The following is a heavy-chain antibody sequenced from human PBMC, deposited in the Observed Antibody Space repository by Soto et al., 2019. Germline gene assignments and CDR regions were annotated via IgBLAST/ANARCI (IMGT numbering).Heavy chain of an antibody. CDR2: INPSGGST. CDR3: ARDAFFVAYRSSAPFDH. CDR1: GYTFTSYY. Sequence: QVQLVQSGAEVKKPGASVKVSCKASGYTFTSYYMHWVRQAPGQGLEWMGIINPSGGSTSYAQKFQGRVTMTRDTSPSTVDMELSSLRSDDTAVYYCARDAFFVAYRSSAPFDHWGQGTLVTVSS. D-gene: IGHD6-6*01. V-gene: IGHV1-46*01. J-gene: IGHJ4*02.